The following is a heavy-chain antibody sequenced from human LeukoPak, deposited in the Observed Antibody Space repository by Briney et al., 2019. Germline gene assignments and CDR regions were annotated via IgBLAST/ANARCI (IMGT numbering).Heavy chain of an antibody. Sequence: SETLSLTCIVSGASINDYHWSWIRQPAGKGLEWIGRIYSSGSTKYNPSLKSRVTMSVDTSKNQFSLKLSSVTAADTAVYYCAREGVGATGSFDYWGQGTLVTVSS. CDR2: IYSSGST. CDR1: GASINDYH. J-gene: IGHJ4*02. D-gene: IGHD1-26*01. CDR3: AREGVGATGSFDY. V-gene: IGHV4-4*07.